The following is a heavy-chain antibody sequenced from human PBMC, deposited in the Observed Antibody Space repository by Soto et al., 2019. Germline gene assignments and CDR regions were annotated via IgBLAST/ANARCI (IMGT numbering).Heavy chain of an antibody. D-gene: IGHD2-21*01. CDR2: VYYSGAT. CDR1: GGSLTDHY. J-gene: IGHJ3*02. V-gene: IGHV4-59*11. Sequence: QVQLQESGPGLVKPSETLSLTCTVAGGSLTDHYWNWFRQSPGRGLQWIGYVYYSGATSYNPSLTSRVTMTVETSKTQFSLKLCSVTAADTAVYFCARGNDWKSSTFDIWGQGKMVSVSS. CDR3: ARGNDWKSSTFDI.